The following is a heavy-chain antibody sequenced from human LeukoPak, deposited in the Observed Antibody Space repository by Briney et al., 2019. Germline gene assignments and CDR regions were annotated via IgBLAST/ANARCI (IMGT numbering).Heavy chain of an antibody. CDR2: IHHSGDT. J-gene: IGHJ4*02. V-gene: IGHV4-59*01. D-gene: IGHD5-18*01. Sequence: PSETLSLTCIVSGGSIGSFYWSWIRQPPGKGLEWIAYIHHSGDTSHNPSLKSRVTISVDTSKDQFSLKLSSVTAADTAVYYRARGGYSYGYYFDSWGQGTLVTVSS. CDR3: ARGGYSYGYYFDS. CDR1: GGSIGSFY.